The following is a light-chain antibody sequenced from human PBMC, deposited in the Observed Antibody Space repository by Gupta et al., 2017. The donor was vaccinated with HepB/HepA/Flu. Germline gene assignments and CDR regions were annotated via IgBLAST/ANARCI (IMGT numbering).Light chain of an antibody. CDR3: SAGYISRSDYV. CDR1: SSNVGRDN. CDR2: NDD. Sequence: QPVLTQPPSASGTPGQRVAISCSGSSSNVGRDNVYWYLQLPGTAPKLLIYNDDRRPSGVPVRFSDSKSGTSAALASSGLRAEDEADYYSSAGYISRSDYVFGTGTRVTVL. V-gene: IGLV1-47*02. J-gene: IGLJ1*01.